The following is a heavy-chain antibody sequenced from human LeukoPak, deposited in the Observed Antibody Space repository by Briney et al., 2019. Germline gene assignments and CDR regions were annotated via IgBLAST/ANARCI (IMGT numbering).Heavy chain of an antibody. CDR1: GGTFSSCA. V-gene: IGHV1-69*01. CDR2: IIPIFGTA. Sequence: ASVKVSCKASGGTFSSCAISWVRQAPGQGLEWMGGIIPIFGTANYAQKFQGRVTITADESTSTAYMELSSLRSEDTAVYYCAREESDYGDYVHWGQGTLVTVSS. J-gene: IGHJ4*02. D-gene: IGHD4-17*01. CDR3: AREESDYGDYVH.